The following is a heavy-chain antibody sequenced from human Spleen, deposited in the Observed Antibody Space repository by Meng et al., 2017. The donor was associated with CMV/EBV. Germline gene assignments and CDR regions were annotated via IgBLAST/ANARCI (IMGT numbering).Heavy chain of an antibody. Sequence: FDIYLVRQARGHGLEWMGLMNPNSANTGYAQNFQGRLAMTISTSTSTAYMELNGLRSEDTAVYYCTWDGHTGRHGWRYDTGWFDPWGQGTLVTVSS. CDR1: FD. V-gene: IGHV1-8*01. J-gene: IGHJ5*02. D-gene: IGHD2-8*02. CDR3: TWDGHTGRHGWRYDTGWFDP. CDR2: MNPNSANT.